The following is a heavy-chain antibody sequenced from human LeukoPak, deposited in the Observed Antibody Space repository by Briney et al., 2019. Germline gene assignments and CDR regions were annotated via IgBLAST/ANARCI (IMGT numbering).Heavy chain of an antibody. CDR2: ISRSVRTI. J-gene: IGHJ4*02. Sequence: GGSLRLSCAASGFTVSSYEMNWVRQAPGKGLEWVSFISRSVRTIYYADSVKGRFTISRDNAKNSLYLQMNSLRAEDTAVYYCARAPGYRGFLDYWGQGNLVTVSS. D-gene: IGHD5-18*01. CDR1: GFTVSSYE. V-gene: IGHV3-48*03. CDR3: ARAPGYRGFLDY.